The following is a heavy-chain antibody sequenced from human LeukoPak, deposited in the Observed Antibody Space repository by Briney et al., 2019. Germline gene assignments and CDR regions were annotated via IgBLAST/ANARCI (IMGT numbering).Heavy chain of an antibody. CDR3: ARRGAAYDQYIDV. V-gene: IGHV3-7*01. CDR2: IKEDGSET. J-gene: IGHJ6*03. D-gene: IGHD6-25*01. Sequence: PGGSLRLSCSDSGFTFSDYWMTWVRQAPGKGLEWVANIKEDGSETHYVDSVKGRFTISRDNAKKSLYLQMTGLRDEDTAMYYCARRGAAYDQYIDVWGKGTTVTVSS. CDR1: GFTFSDYW.